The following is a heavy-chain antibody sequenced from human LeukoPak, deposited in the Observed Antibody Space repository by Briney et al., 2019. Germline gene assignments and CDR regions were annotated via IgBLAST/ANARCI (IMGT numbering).Heavy chain of an antibody. Sequence: GGSLRLSCAASGFTFDDYGMSWVRQAPGKGLEGVANIKQEGSEKYYVDSVKGRFTISRDNAKNSLYLQMNTLSAEDTAVYYCAGSSSSSNWFDPWGHGTLVTASS. CDR2: IKQEGSEK. CDR1: GFTFDDYG. J-gene: IGHJ5*02. CDR3: AGSSSSSNWFDP. D-gene: IGHD6-6*01. V-gene: IGHV3-7*01.